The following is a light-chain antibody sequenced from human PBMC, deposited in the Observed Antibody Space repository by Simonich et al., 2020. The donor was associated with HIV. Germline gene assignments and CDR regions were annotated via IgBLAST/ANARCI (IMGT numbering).Light chain of an antibody. Sequence: SYDLTQPPSVSVSPGQTASITCSGDKLGDKYACWYQQKPGQSPLLVIYQDSKRPSGIPERFSGANSGNTATLTISGTQAMDEADYYCQAWDSSTAVFGGGTKLTVL. CDR1: KLGDKY. CDR3: QAWDSSTAV. J-gene: IGLJ2*01. V-gene: IGLV3-1*01. CDR2: QDS.